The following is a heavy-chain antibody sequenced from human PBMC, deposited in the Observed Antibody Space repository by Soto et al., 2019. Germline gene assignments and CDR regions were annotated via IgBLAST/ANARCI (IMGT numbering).Heavy chain of an antibody. CDR3: AKDSTAAAGSDFDY. J-gene: IGHJ4*02. V-gene: IGHV3-23*01. Sequence: ASVKVSCKASGYTFSSYAMSWVRQAPGKGLEWVSAISGSGGSTYYADSVKGRFTISRDNSKNTLYLQMNSLRAEDTAVYYCAKDSTAAAGSDFDYWGQGTLVTVSS. D-gene: IGHD6-13*01. CDR2: ISGSGGST. CDR1: GYTFSSYA.